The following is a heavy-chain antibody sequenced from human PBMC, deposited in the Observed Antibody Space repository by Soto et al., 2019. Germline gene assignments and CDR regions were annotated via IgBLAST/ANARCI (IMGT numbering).Heavy chain of an antibody. Sequence: GASVKVSCKASGYTFTSYAMHWVRQAPGQRLEWMGWINAGNGNTKYSQKFQGRVTITRDTSASTAYMELSSLRSEDTAVYYCASWGATTPPEAYFDYWGQGTLVTVSS. CDR3: ASWGATTPPEAYFDY. D-gene: IGHD5-12*01. CDR2: INAGNGNT. J-gene: IGHJ4*02. V-gene: IGHV1-3*01. CDR1: GYTFTSYA.